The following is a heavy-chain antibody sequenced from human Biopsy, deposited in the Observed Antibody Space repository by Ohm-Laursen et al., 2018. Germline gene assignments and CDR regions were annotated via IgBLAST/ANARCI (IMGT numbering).Heavy chain of an antibody. V-gene: IGHV1-2*02. CDR3: ARDPLNGHKHFDY. CDR1: SYTFTDYN. Sequence: ASAKVSCKVSSYTFTDYNIHWMRQAPGQGLEWLGYIYCKTGATNYAQKFQGTVSMPRETSIITAYLALGSLRSADTAIYYCARDPLNGHKHFDYWGQGSLVTVSS. D-gene: IGHD2-8*01. CDR2: IYCKTGAT. J-gene: IGHJ4*02.